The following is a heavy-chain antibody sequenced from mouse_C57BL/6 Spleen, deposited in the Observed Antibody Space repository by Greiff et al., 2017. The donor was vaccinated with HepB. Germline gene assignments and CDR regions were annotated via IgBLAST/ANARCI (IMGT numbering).Heavy chain of an antibody. D-gene: IGHD2-3*01. Sequence: QVQLQQSGPELVKPGASVKISCKASGYAFSSSWMNWVKQRPGKGLEWIGRIYPGDGDTNYNGKFKGKATLTADKSSSTAYMQLSSLTSEDSAVYFCATGDGYYVDWYFDVWGTGTTVTVSS. CDR1: GYAFSSSW. V-gene: IGHV1-82*01. CDR2: IYPGDGDT. CDR3: ATGDGYYVDWYFDV. J-gene: IGHJ1*03.